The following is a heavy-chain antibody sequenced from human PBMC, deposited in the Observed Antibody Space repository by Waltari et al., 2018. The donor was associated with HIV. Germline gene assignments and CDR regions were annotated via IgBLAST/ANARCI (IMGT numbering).Heavy chain of an antibody. V-gene: IGHV3-7*01. J-gene: IGHJ6*02. CDR1: GFTFSSYW. Sequence: EVQLVESGGGLVQPGGSLRLSCAASGFTFSSYWISWVRQAPGKGLEWVANIKQDGSEKYYVDSVKGRFTISRDNAKNSLYLQMNSLRAEDTAVYYCARADYDFWSGSVYYYYGMDVWGQGTTVTVSS. D-gene: IGHD3-3*01. CDR2: IKQDGSEK. CDR3: ARADYDFWSGSVYYYYGMDV.